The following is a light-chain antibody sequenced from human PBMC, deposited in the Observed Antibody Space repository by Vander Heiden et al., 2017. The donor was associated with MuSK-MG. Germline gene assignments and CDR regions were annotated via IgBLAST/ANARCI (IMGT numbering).Light chain of an antibody. CDR3: QQSDSTPGS. Sequence: DIQMTQSPSSLSASVGDRVTITCRASQSISSYLNWYQQKPGKAPKLLIYAASSLQSGVPSRFSGGGSGTDFTLTISRLQPEDFATYYCQQSDSTPGSFGGGTKVDIK. CDR1: QSISSY. CDR2: AAS. J-gene: IGKJ4*01. V-gene: IGKV1-39*01.